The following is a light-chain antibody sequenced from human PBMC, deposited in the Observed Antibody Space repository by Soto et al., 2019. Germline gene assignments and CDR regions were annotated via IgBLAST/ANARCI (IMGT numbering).Light chain of an antibody. CDR2: EGS. Sequence: QSALTQPASVSGYPGQSITISCTGTSSDVGSYNFVSWYQQHPGKAPKLMIYEGSERPSGVSNRVSGSKSGNTASLTISGLQAEDEADYYCCSYAGSSTYVFGGGTQLTVL. J-gene: IGLJ7*01. CDR3: CSYAGSSTYV. V-gene: IGLV2-23*01. CDR1: SSDVGSYNF.